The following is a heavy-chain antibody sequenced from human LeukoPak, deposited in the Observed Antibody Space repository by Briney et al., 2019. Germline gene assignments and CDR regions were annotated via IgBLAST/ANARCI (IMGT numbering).Heavy chain of an antibody. CDR2: MNPNSGNT. CDR3: ARAATMVRGARFGY. J-gene: IGHJ4*02. CDR1: GYTFTSYD. D-gene: IGHD3-10*01. V-gene: IGHV1-8*01. Sequence: ASVKVSCKASGYTFTSYDINWERQATGQGLEWMGWMNPNSGNTGYAQKFQGRVTMTRNTSISTAYMELSSLRSEDTAVYYCARAATMVRGARFGYWGQGTLVTVSS.